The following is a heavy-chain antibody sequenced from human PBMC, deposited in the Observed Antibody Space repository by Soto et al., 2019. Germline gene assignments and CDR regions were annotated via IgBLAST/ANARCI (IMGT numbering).Heavy chain of an antibody. CDR1: GGSISSYS. CDR3: ARATELFGLAPIDY. J-gene: IGHJ4*02. D-gene: IGHD3-3*01. V-gene: IGHV4-59*01. CDR2: ISYSGST. Sequence: PSETLSLTCTVSGGSISSYSWTWIRQPPGKGLEWIGYISYSGSTNYNPSLKSRVTISLDTSKNHFSLKLTSVTAADTAVYYCARATELFGLAPIDYWGQGTLATVSS.